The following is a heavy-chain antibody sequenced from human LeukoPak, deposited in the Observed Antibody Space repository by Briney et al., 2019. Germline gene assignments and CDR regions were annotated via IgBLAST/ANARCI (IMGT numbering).Heavy chain of an antibody. Sequence: PSETLSLTCTVSGGSISSGGSYWAWIRQPPGRGLEWIGSIYYIGTTYYNPSLKSRVTISVDTSKNQFSLKLTSVTAADTAVYYCARYRGNSNGGFDPWGQGTLVTVSS. CDR1: GGSISSGGSY. V-gene: IGHV4-39*07. J-gene: IGHJ5*02. CDR2: IYYIGTT. D-gene: IGHD4-23*01. CDR3: ARYRGNSNGGFDP.